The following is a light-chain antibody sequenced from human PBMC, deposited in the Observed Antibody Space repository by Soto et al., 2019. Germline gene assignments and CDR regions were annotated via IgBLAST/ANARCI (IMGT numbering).Light chain of an antibody. CDR3: QSYDSSLSAYV. J-gene: IGLJ1*01. CDR2: GNS. V-gene: IGLV1-40*01. Sequence: QSVLTQPPSVSGAPGQRVTISCTGSSSNIGAHYYVHWYQQLPGTAPKLLIYGNSNRPSGVPDRFSGSKSGASASLAITGLQAEDEADYYCQSYDSSLSAYVFGAGTKVTVL. CDR1: SSNIGAHYY.